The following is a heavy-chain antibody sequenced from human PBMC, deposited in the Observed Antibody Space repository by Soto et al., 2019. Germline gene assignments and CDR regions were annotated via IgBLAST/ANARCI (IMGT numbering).Heavy chain of an antibody. CDR2: IYYSGST. CDR3: ARGGVKLTANSYYYDSSGYYSPPIY. Sequence: ETLSLTCTVSGGSVSSGSYYWSWIRQPPGKGLEWIGYIYYSGSTNYNPSLKSRVNISVDTSKNQFSLKLSSVTAADTVVYYCARGGVKLTANSYYYDSSGYYSPPIYWGQGTLVTVSS. J-gene: IGHJ4*02. CDR1: GGSVSSGSYY. V-gene: IGHV4-61*01. D-gene: IGHD3-22*01.